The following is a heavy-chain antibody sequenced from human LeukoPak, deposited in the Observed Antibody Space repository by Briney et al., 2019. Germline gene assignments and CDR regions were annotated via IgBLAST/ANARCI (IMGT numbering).Heavy chain of an antibody. Sequence: PGGSLRLSCAASGFTFSSYGMHWVRQAPGKGLEWVAVIWYDGSNKYYADSVKGRFTISRGNSKNTLYLQMNSLRAEDTAVYYCARAPYSSSWYYFDYWGQGTLVTVSS. CDR1: GFTFSSYG. D-gene: IGHD6-13*01. CDR2: IWYDGSNK. J-gene: IGHJ4*02. CDR3: ARAPYSSSWYYFDY. V-gene: IGHV3-33*01.